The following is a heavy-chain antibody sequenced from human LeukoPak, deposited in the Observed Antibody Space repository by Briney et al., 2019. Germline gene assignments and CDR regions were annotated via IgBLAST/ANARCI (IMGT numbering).Heavy chain of an antibody. Sequence: GGSLRLSCAASGFTVSSDYMTWVRQAPGKGLEWVSFVYSGGSTYYEDSVKGRFTISRDSSKNTLFLQMNSLRVGDTAVYYCARAGYYDSSGFYAPDAFDIWGQGTVVTVSS. D-gene: IGHD3-22*01. CDR1: GFTVSSDY. J-gene: IGHJ3*02. V-gene: IGHV3-53*01. CDR2: VYSGGST. CDR3: ARAGYYDSSGFYAPDAFDI.